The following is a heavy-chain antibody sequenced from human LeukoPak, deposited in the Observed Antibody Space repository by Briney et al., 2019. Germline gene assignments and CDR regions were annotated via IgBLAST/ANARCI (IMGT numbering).Heavy chain of an antibody. CDR1: GYSFTSYW. D-gene: IGHD3-22*01. Sequence: GESLKISCKGSGYSFTSYWIGWVRQMPGKGLEWMGIIYPGDSDTRYSPSFQGQVTISADKSISTAYLQWSSLKASDTAMYYCASQYYYDSSGRGYFDYWGQGTLVTVSS. CDR2: IYPGDSDT. J-gene: IGHJ4*02. V-gene: IGHV5-51*01. CDR3: ASQYYYDSSGRGYFDY.